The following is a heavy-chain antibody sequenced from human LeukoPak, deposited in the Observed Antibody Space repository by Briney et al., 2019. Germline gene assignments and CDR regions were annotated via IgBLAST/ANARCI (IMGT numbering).Heavy chain of an antibody. Sequence: GGSLRLSCAASGFTFSSYGMHWVRQAPGKGLEWVAFIRYDGSNKYYADSVKGRFTISRDNSKNTLYLQMNSLRAEDTAVYYCAGGRDDAFDIWGQGTMVTVSS. J-gene: IGHJ3*02. V-gene: IGHV3-30*02. CDR1: GFTFSSYG. CDR2: IRYDGSNK. CDR3: AGGRDDAFDI.